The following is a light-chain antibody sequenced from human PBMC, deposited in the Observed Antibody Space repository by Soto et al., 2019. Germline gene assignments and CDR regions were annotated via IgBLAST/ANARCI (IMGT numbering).Light chain of an antibody. J-gene: IGKJ3*01. Sequence: DIQMTQSPSSLSASVGDRVTITCRASQIIKTWLAWYQQKPGKAPKLLIYRASNLLSGVPSRFSGSGSGTEFTLTISSLQPHDFSIYYCQQYETYSGTFGPGTKVDL. CDR3: QQYETYSGT. CDR2: RAS. CDR1: QIIKTW. V-gene: IGKV1-5*03.